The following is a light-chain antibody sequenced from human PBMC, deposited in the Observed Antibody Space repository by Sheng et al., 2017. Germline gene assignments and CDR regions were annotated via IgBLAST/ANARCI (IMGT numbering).Light chain of an antibody. CDR2: EDN. Sequence: FMLTQPHSVSESSGEDGNHLLHPQQWQHCQQTMCSRYQQRPGSSPTTVIYEDNQRPSGVPDRFSGSIDSSSNSASLTISGLKTEDEADYYCQSYDSSNWVFGGGTKLTVL. J-gene: IGLJ3*02. CDR1: WQHCQQT. CDR3: QSYDSSNWV. V-gene: IGLV6-57*01.